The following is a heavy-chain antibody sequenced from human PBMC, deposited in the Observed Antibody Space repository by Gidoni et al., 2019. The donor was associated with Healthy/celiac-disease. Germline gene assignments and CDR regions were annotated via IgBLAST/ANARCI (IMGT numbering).Heavy chain of an antibody. V-gene: IGHV4-39*01. CDR1: GGSINSSSYY. D-gene: IGHD6-13*01. CDR3: ASPGYSSSWYWFDP. J-gene: IGHJ5*02. Sequence: QLQLQESGQGLVKPSETLSLTCTGSGGSINSSSYYWGWIRQPPGKGLEWIGSIYYSGSPYYNPSLKSRVTISVDTSKNQSSLKLSSVTAADTAVYYCASPGYSSSWYWFDPWGQGTLVTVSS. CDR2: IYYSGSP.